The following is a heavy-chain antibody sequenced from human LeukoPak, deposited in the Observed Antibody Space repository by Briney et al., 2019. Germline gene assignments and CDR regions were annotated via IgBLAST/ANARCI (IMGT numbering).Heavy chain of an antibody. V-gene: IGHV3-30*02. CDR2: IRYDETNK. D-gene: IGHD2-2*03. CDR3: AKSQRGYCSSTSCYGDY. J-gene: IGHJ4*02. CDR1: GFSFSSFG. Sequence: GGSLRLSCAASGFSFSSFGMHCVRQAPGKGLEWVAFIRYDETNKLYADSVKGRFTISRRNSNNTLYLQMNSLRAEGSAVYHCAKSQRGYCSSTSCYGDYWGQGTLVTVSS.